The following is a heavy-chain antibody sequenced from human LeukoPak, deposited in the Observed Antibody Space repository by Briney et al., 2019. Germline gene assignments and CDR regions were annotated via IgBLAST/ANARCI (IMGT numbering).Heavy chain of an antibody. CDR3: AKRPTDYCYMDV. J-gene: IGHJ6*03. CDR2: ISGSGGST. V-gene: IGHV3-23*01. Sequence: PGGSLRLSCAASGFTFSSYAMSWVRQAPGKGLEWASAISGSGGSTYYADSVKGRFTISRDNSMNTPYLQMNSLRAEDTAVYYCAKRPTDYCYMDVWGKGTTVTVSS. CDR1: GFTFSSYA.